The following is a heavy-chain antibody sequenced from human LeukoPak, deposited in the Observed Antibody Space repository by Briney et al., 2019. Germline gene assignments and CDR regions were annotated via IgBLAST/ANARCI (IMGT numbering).Heavy chain of an antibody. Sequence: GGSLRLSCAASGFTFRSYGMHWVRQAPGKGLEWVAVIWYDGSNKYYTDSVKGRFTISRDNSKNTLYLQMNSLRAEDTAVYYCARDSGSSHGRHYYYYMDVWGKGTTVTVSS. CDR3: ARDSGSSHGRHYYYYMDV. D-gene: IGHD1-26*01. CDR1: GFTFRSYG. CDR2: IWYDGSNK. J-gene: IGHJ6*03. V-gene: IGHV3-33*01.